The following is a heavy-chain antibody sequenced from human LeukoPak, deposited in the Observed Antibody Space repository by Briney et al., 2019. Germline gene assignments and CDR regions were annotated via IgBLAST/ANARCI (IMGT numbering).Heavy chain of an antibody. CDR2: ISYLSSHV. Sequence: GGSLRLSCSASGFTFSDYDMNWVRQAPGKGLEWVSSISYLSSHVYYGDSVKGRFSISRDNAKNSLYLQMSSLGAEDTAIYYCGRAFPPLRTSSAGDLWGQGILVTVSS. CDR1: GFTFSDYD. D-gene: IGHD3-16*01. J-gene: IGHJ4*02. V-gene: IGHV3-21*01. CDR3: GRAFPPLRTSSAGDL.